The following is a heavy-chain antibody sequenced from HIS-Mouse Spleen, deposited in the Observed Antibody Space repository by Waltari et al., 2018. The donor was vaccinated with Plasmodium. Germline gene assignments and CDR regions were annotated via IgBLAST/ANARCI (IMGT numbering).Heavy chain of an antibody. CDR3: ARGRVLGTSSGYFDL. Sequence: QVQLQQWGAGLLKPSETLSLTCAVSGGSFSCYFWSWIRQPPGKGLEWIGEINHSGSTNYNPSLKSRVTISVDTSKNQFSLKLSSVTAADTAVYYCARGRVLGTSSGYFDLWGRGTLVTVSS. CDR2: INHSGST. D-gene: IGHD3-10*01. V-gene: IGHV4-34*01. CDR1: GGSFSCYF. J-gene: IGHJ2*01.